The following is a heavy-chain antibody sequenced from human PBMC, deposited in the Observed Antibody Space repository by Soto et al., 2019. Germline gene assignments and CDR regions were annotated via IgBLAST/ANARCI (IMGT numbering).Heavy chain of an antibody. CDR3: ASGTRRVRTIDY. Sequence: SATLSLTCTVSGGSISSSSYYWGWIRQPPGKGLEWIGSIYYSGSTYYNPSLKSRVTISVDTSKNQFSLKLSSVTAADTAVYYCASGTRRVRTIDYWGQGTLVTVSS. CDR2: IYYSGST. V-gene: IGHV4-39*01. J-gene: IGHJ4*02. D-gene: IGHD3-10*01. CDR1: GGSISSSSYY.